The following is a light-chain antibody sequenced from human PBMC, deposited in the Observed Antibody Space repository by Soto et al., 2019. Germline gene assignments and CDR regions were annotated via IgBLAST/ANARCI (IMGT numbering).Light chain of an antibody. CDR2: EVS. CDR3: SSYTSGSTYV. Sequence: QSALTQPPSASGSPGQSVTISCTGTSSDVGGYRYVSWYQQHPGKAPKLMIYEVSNRPSGVSNRFSGSKSGNTASLTISGLQAEDEADYYCSSYTSGSTYVFGTGTKLTVL. CDR1: SSDVGGYRY. J-gene: IGLJ1*01. V-gene: IGLV2-14*01.